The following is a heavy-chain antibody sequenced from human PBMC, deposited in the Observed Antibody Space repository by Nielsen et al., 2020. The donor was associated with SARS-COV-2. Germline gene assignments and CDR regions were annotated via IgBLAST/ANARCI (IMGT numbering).Heavy chain of an antibody. CDR1: GFTFRTFD. D-gene: IGHD2-2*02. CDR2: ISPDGSNK. CDR3: ARGYTLTPLDY. J-gene: IGHJ4*02. Sequence: GGSLRLSCAASGFTFRTFDMHWVRQAPGKGLEWVALISPDGSNKYHLESLEGRFAISRDNSKNTLYLQMNSLRLEDTAVYYCARGYTLTPLDYWGQGTLVTVSS. V-gene: IGHV3-30*02.